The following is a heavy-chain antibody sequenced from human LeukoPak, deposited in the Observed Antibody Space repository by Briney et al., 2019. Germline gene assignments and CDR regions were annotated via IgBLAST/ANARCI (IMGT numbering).Heavy chain of an antibody. Sequence: SVKVSCKASGGTFSSSSISWVRQAPGQGLEWMGGIIPIFGTANYAQKFQGRVTITADESTSTAYMELSSLRSEDTAVYYCARVSGLPSAIYYYYGMDVWGQGTTVTVSS. V-gene: IGHV1-69*13. CDR3: ARVSGLPSAIYYYYGMDV. J-gene: IGHJ6*02. D-gene: IGHD3-3*01. CDR1: GGTFSSSS. CDR2: IIPIFGTA.